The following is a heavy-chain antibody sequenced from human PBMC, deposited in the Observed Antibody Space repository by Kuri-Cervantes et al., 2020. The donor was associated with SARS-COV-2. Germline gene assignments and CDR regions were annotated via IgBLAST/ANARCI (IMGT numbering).Heavy chain of an antibody. Sequence: ESLKISCAVYGGSFSGYYWSWIRQPPGKGLEWIGEINHSGSTNYNPSLKSRVTISVDTSKNQFSLKLSSVTAADTAVYYCARATVVNWFDPWGQGTLVTVSS. D-gene: IGHD4-23*01. J-gene: IGHJ5*02. V-gene: IGHV4-34*01. CDR2: INHSGST. CDR3: ARATVVNWFDP. CDR1: GGSFSGYY.